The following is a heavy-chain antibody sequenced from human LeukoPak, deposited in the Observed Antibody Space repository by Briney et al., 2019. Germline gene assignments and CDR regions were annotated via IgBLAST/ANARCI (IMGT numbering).Heavy chain of an antibody. CDR1: GGSISSYY. Sequence: SETLSLTCTVSGGSISSYYWSWIRQPPGKGLEWIGYISYSGNTNYNPSLKSRVTISVDTSKNQFSLKLSSVTAADTAVYYCASFSWGSGSYNQEAIWSWFDPWGQGTPVTVSS. CDR3: ASFSWGSGSYNQEAIWSWFDP. V-gene: IGHV4-59*08. J-gene: IGHJ5*02. D-gene: IGHD3-10*01. CDR2: ISYSGNT.